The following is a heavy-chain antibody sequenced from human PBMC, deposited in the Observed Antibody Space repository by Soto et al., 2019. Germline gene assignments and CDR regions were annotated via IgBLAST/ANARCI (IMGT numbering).Heavy chain of an antibody. CDR3: ARAYCSGGSCYRVFDP. Sequence: AASVKVSCKASGYTFTGYYMHWVRQAPGQGLEWMGWINPNSGGTNYAQKFQGRVTMTRDTSISTAYMELSRLRSDDTAVYYCARAYCSGGSCYRVFDPWGQGTLVTVSS. V-gene: IGHV1-2*02. CDR2: INPNSGGT. CDR1: GYTFTGYY. D-gene: IGHD2-15*01. J-gene: IGHJ5*02.